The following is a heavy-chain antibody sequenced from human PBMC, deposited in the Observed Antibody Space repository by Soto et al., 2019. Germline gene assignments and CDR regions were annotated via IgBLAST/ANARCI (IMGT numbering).Heavy chain of an antibody. CDR1: NGSFSVYY. CDR2: INHSGST. J-gene: IGHJ3*02. D-gene: IGHD2-2*01. Sequence: KPSETLSLTCAVYNGSFSVYYWTWFRQPPGKGLEWIGEINHSGSTNYPPSLKSRVTISVDTSKHQFSLKLSSVTAADTAVYYCARDSTRRGACDIWGQGTMVTVSS. CDR3: ARDSTRRGACDI. V-gene: IGHV4-34*01.